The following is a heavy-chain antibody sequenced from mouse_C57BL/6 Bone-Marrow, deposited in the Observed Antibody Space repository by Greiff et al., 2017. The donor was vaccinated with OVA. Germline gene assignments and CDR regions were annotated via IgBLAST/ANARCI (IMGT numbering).Heavy chain of an antibody. CDR3: ARRKDDYDGSFAY. CDR2: FHPYNDDT. D-gene: IGHD2-4*01. V-gene: IGHV1-47*01. CDR1: GYTFTTYP. Sequence: VMLVESGAELVKPGASVKMSCKASGYTFTTYPIEWMKQNHGKSLEWIGNFHPYNDDTKYNEKFKGKATLTVEKSSSTVYLELSRLTSDDSAVYYCARRKDDYDGSFAYWGQGTLVTVSA. J-gene: IGHJ3*01.